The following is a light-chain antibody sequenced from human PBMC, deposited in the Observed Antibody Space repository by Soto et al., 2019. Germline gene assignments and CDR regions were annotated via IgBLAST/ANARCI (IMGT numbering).Light chain of an antibody. CDR2: DVS. Sequence: DIQMTQSPPTLSAFVGDRVTITCRASQSVSAWLAWYQQKPGKAPKFLMYDVSTLESGVPLRFSGSGSGTEFTLTINSLQPDDFATYYCQSYRNFSWKFGQGTKGDIK. CDR3: QSYRNFSWK. V-gene: IGKV1-5*01. CDR1: QSVSAW. J-gene: IGKJ1*01.